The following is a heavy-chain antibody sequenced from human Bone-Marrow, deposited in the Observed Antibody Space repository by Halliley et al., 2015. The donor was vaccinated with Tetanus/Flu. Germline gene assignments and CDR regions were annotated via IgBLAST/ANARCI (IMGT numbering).Heavy chain of an antibody. D-gene: IGHD5-18*01. J-gene: IGHJ4*02. CDR2: WYDGRNK. Sequence: WYDGRNKGYLDRVRGRFPNSRDNSKNTLYLQMNSLRAEDTAVYYCVRLEPTFDRDMVFRGNYFKYWGQGALVTVSS. V-gene: IGHV3-33*01. CDR3: VRLEPTFDRDMVFRGNYFKY.